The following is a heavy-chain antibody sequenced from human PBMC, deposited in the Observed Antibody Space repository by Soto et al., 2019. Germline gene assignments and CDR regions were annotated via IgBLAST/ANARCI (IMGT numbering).Heavy chain of an antibody. CDR3: ARVWYSGYDDY. J-gene: IGHJ4*02. V-gene: IGHV1-18*04. CDR2: ISAYNGNT. D-gene: IGHD5-12*01. Sequence: ASVEVSCKASGYTFTSYGISWVRQAPGQGLEWMGWISAYNGNTNYAQKLQGRVTMTTDTSTSTAYMELRSLRSHDTAVYYCARVWYSGYDDYWGQGTLVTVSS. CDR1: GYTFTSYG.